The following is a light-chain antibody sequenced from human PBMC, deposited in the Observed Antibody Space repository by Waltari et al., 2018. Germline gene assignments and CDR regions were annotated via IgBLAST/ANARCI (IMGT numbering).Light chain of an antibody. CDR3: QNHERLPAT. CDR2: EAS. Sequence: IVLTQSPGPLSLSPGERATLSCRASQSISRYLVWYQQKPGHPPRLLIYEASRRATGIPDRFSGSGSGTDFSLTISRLEPEDFGVYYCQNHERLPATFGQGTRVEI. CDR1: QSISRY. J-gene: IGKJ1*01. V-gene: IGKV3-20*01.